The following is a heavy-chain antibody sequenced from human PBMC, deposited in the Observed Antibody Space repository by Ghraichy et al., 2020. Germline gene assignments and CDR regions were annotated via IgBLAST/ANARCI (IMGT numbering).Heavy chain of an antibody. CDR1: GFTVSSNY. J-gene: IGHJ4*02. CDR3: ARARGVGAPER. CDR2: IYSGGST. Sequence: GESLNISCAASGFTVSSNYMSWVRQAPGKGLEWVSVIYSGGSTYYADSVKGRFTISRDNSKNTLYLQMNSLRAEDTAVYYCARARGVGAPERWGQGTLVTVSS. D-gene: IGHD1-26*01. V-gene: IGHV3-53*01.